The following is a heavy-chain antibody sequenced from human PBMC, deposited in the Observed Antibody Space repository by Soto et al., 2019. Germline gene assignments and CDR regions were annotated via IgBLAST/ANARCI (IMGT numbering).Heavy chain of an antibody. J-gene: IGHJ4*02. Sequence: QITLKESGPPLVKPTQTLTLTCTFSGFSLTTSGVGVGWIRQPPGKALEWLALVFWDDDKRYSPALKSRLTITKDTSKNQVVLTMTNIDPVDTATYYCAHTRAPRIFDYWGQGTLVTVSS. V-gene: IGHV2-5*02. CDR2: VFWDDDK. CDR3: AHTRAPRIFDY. D-gene: IGHD2-15*01. CDR1: GFSLTTSGVG.